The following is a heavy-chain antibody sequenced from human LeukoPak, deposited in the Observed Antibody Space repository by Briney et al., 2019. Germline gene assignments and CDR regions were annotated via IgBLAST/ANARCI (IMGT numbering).Heavy chain of an antibody. D-gene: IGHD3-22*01. CDR1: GYAFTRYY. J-gene: IGHJ4*02. CDR2: INPSGGGT. CDR3: ASASGYSAPPDY. Sequence: ASVTVSCKASGYAFTRYYIHWVRQAPGQGLEWMGIINPSGGGTNNAQKFQGRVTMTRDTSTSTVYMEVSSLTSEDTAVYYCASASGYSAPPDYWGQGTLVTVSS. V-gene: IGHV1-46*01.